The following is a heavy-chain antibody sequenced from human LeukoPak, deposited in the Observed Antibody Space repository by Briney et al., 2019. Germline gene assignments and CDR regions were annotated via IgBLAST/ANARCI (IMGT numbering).Heavy chain of an antibody. CDR2: IHYSGST. CDR3: ARYYDRSNYFDY. CDR1: GGSISSYY. V-gene: IGHV4-59*08. J-gene: IGHJ4*02. D-gene: IGHD3-22*01. Sequence: TSETLSLTCTVSGGSISSYYWSWIRQPPGKGLEWIGYIHYSGSTKYNPSLKSRLTILVDTSKNHFSLRLSSVTAADTAVYYCARYYDRSNYFDYWGQGTLVTVSS.